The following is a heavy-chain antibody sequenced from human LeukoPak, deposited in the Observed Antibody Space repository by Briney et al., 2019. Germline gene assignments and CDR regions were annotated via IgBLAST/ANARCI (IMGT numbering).Heavy chain of an antibody. D-gene: IGHD2-2*01. V-gene: IGHV4-34*01. J-gene: IGHJ3*02. CDR3: ARRKCCSSTSCKKGAFDI. CDR2: INHSGST. CDR1: GGSFSGYY. Sequence: SETLSLTCAVYGGSFSGYYWSWIRQPPGKGLEWIGEINHSGSTNYNPSLKSRVTISVDTSKNQFSLKLSSVTAADTAVYYCARRKCCSSTSCKKGAFDIWGQGTMVTVSS.